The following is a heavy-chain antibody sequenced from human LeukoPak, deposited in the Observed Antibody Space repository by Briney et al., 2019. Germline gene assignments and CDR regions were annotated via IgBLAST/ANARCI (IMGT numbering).Heavy chain of an antibody. CDR1: GYTFTSYY. V-gene: IGHV1-46*03. CDR2: LNPSGGST. Sequence: ASVKVSCKASGYTFTSYYMHWVRQAPGQGLEWMGILNPSGGSTSYAQKFQGRVTMTRDTSTSTVYMELSSLRSEDTAVYYCAREDYDSSGYPNLGYYFDYWGQGTPVTVSS. CDR3: AREDYDSSGYPNLGYYFDY. J-gene: IGHJ4*02. D-gene: IGHD3-22*01.